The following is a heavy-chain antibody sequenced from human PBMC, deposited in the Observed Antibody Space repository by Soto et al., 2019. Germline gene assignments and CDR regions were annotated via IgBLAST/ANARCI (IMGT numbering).Heavy chain of an antibody. CDR3: ASVSAPMFFSGYYFDY. D-gene: IGHD3-10*02. CDR1: GYSFTSYW. J-gene: IGHJ4*02. V-gene: IGHV5-51*01. Sequence: LGESLKISCKGSGYSFTSYWIGWVRQMPGKGLEWMGIIYPGDSDTRYSPSFQGQVTISADKSISTAYLQWSSLKASDTAMYYCASVSAPMFFSGYYFDYWGQGTLVTVSS. CDR2: IYPGDSDT.